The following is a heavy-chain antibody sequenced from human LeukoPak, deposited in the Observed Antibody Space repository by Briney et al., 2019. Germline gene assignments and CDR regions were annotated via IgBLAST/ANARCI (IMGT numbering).Heavy chain of an antibody. V-gene: IGHV4-59*01. CDR3: ARSRDRYWDAFDV. CDR2: IHYSGST. Sequence: ASETLSLTCTVSGGSISSYYWSWIRQPPGKELEWIGYIHYSGSTNYNPSLKSRVTMSVDTSKNQFSLKLTSVTAADTAVYYCARSRDRYWDAFDVWGQGTMVTVSS. CDR1: GGSISSYY. J-gene: IGHJ3*01. D-gene: IGHD1-14*01.